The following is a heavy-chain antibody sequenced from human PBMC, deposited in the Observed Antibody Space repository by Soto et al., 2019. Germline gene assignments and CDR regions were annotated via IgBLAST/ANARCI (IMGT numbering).Heavy chain of an antibody. CDR2: INHSGST. CDR1: GGSFSGYY. D-gene: IGHD6-6*01. CDR3: ARGRGIAARRPLDY. V-gene: IGHV4-34*01. J-gene: IGHJ4*02. Sequence: SETLSLTCAVYGGSFSGYYWSWIRQPPGKGLEWIGEINHSGSTNYNPSLKSRVTISVDASKNQFSLKLSSVTAADTAVYYCARGRGIAARRPLDYWGQGTLVTVSS.